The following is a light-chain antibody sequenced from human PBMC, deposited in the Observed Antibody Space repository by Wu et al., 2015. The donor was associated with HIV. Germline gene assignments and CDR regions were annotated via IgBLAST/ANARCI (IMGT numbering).Light chain of an antibody. V-gene: IGKV3-15*01. CDR1: QSVSSN. J-gene: IGKJ2*01. Sequence: EIVMTQSPATLSVSPGERATLSCRASQSVSSNLAWYQQKPGQAPRLLIYGASTRATGIPARFSGSGSGTEFTLTIRRLEPEDFAVYYCQQYNGSPYNFGQGTKLEIK. CDR3: QQYNGSPYN. CDR2: GAS.